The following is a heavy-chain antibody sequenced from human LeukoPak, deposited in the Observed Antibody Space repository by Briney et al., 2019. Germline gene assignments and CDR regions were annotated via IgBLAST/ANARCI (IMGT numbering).Heavy chain of an antibody. J-gene: IGHJ4*02. CDR1: GYTFTSYG. D-gene: IGHD3-10*01. V-gene: IGHV1-2*02. Sequence: ASVKVSCKASGYTFTSYGISWVRQAPGQGLEWMGWINPNSGGTNYAQKFQGRVTMTRDTSISTAYMELSRLRSDDTAVYYCAREGWFGESYFDYWGQGTLVTVSS. CDR3: AREGWFGESYFDY. CDR2: INPNSGGT.